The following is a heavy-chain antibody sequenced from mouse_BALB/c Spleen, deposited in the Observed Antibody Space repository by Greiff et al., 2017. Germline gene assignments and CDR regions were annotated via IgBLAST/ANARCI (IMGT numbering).Heavy chain of an antibody. CDR1: GFTFSSYG. J-gene: IGHJ2*01. V-gene: IGHV5-6-3*01. CDR3: ARAPPYGYFDY. Sequence: EVQRVESGGGLVQPGGSLKLSCAASGFTFSSYGMSWVRQTPDKRLELVATINSNGGSTYYPDSVKGRFTISRDNAKNTLYLQMSSLKSEDTAMYYCARAPPYGYFDYWGQGTTLTVSS. CDR2: INSNGGST. D-gene: IGHD1-1*02.